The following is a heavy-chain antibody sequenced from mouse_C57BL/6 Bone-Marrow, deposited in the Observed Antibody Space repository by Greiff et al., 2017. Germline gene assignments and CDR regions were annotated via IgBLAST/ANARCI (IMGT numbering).Heavy chain of an antibody. Sequence: QVQLQQPGAELVKPGASVKLSCKASGYTFTSYWMHWVKQRPGQGLEWIGMIHPNSGSTNYNEKFKSKATLTVDKSSSTAYMQLSSLTSEDSAVYYCARWGFDYAFDYWGQGTTLTVSS. CDR1: GYTFTSYW. J-gene: IGHJ2*01. V-gene: IGHV1-64*01. D-gene: IGHD2-4*01. CDR2: IHPNSGST. CDR3: ARWGFDYAFDY.